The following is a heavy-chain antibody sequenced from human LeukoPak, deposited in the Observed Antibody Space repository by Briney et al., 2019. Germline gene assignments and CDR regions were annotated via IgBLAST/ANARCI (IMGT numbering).Heavy chain of an antibody. V-gene: IGHV3-13*01. Sequence: GGSVRLSCAASGFIFSIYDMHWAPEATGKGLEWVSAICTAGDTYYPGSVKGRFTISRENAKNSLYLQMYSLRAGDTAVYYCARGAGYYYYYMDVWGKGTTVTVSS. J-gene: IGHJ6*03. D-gene: IGHD3-10*01. CDR3: ARGAGYYYYYMDV. CDR1: GFIFSIYD. CDR2: ICTAGDT.